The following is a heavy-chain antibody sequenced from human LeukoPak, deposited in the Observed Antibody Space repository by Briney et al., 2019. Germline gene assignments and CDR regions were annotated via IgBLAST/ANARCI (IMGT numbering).Heavy chain of an antibody. V-gene: IGHV3-23*01. J-gene: IGHJ4*02. Sequence: GSLRLSCAAPGFTFSSYAMSLVRQAPGKGLELVSAISGSGGSTYYADSVKGRFTISRDNSKNTLYLQMNSLRAEDTAVYYCAKSLAAADNFDYWGQGTLVTVSS. CDR2: ISGSGGST. CDR1: GFTFSSYA. CDR3: AKSLAAADNFDY. D-gene: IGHD6-13*01.